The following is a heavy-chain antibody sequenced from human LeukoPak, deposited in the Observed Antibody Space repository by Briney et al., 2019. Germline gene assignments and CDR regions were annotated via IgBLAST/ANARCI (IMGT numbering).Heavy chain of an antibody. CDR1: GYTFTGYY. D-gene: IGHD6-19*01. Sequence: ASVKVSCKASGYTFTGYYMHWVRQAPGQGLEWMGWINPNNGGTNYAQKFQGRVTMTGDTSISTAYMELSRLRSDDTAVYYCARVEAVAGYAFDIWGQGTMVTVSS. V-gene: IGHV1-2*02. CDR2: INPNNGGT. J-gene: IGHJ3*02. CDR3: ARVEAVAGYAFDI.